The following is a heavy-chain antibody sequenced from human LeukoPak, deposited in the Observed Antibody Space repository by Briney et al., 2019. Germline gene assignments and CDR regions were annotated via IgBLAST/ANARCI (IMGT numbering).Heavy chain of an antibody. CDR3: ARILTDQRLQFIYYYMDV. CDR1: GGSISSYY. J-gene: IGHJ6*03. Sequence: PSETLSLTCTVSGGSISSYYWSWIRQPAGKGLEWIGRIYTSGSSNYNPSLKSRVTMSVDTSKNQFSLKLSSVTAADTAGYYCARILTDQRLQFIYYYMDVWGKGTTVTVSS. D-gene: IGHD5-24*01. V-gene: IGHV4-4*07. CDR2: IYTSGSS.